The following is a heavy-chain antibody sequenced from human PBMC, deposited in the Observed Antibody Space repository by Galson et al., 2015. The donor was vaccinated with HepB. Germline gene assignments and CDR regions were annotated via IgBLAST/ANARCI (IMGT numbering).Heavy chain of an antibody. CDR2: ISGYNGNT. CDR3: ARGGITGNHRYYYYYIDV. Sequence: SVTVSCKASGYTFTFYGITWVRQAPGQGLEWMGWISGYNGNTNYAQSLQDRVTMTTDTSTSTAYMELRSLRSDDTAVYYCARGGITGNHRYYYYYIDVWGTGTTVTVSS. CDR1: GYTFTFYG. V-gene: IGHV1-18*01. J-gene: IGHJ6*03. D-gene: IGHD1-20*01.